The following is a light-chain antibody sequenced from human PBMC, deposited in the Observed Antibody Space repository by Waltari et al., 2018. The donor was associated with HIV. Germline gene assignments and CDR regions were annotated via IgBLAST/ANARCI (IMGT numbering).Light chain of an antibody. J-gene: IGKJ5*01. Sequence: DIQMSQAPSSLSASVGDRVTITSRASRDISTDLAWYQQKSGEVPKLLIYGASTLRSGVSSRFRGSGSGTEFTLTINGLQPEDVASHYCQNYDSAPVAFGQGTRLEI. CDR2: GAS. CDR3: QNYDSAPVA. CDR1: RDISTD. V-gene: IGKV1-27*01.